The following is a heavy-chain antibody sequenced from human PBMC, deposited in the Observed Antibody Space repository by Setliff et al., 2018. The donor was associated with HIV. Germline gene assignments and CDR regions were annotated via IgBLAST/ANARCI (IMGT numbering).Heavy chain of an antibody. Sequence: LSLTCSISGGSLSNYYWVWIRQSPGKGLEWIGHIHYGGGTYYNPSLESRVSISRDTSKSQFSLNLRDVTAGDTALYYCARAVIRREDRGMWTKLWSAPNHMDVWGKGITVTVSS. CDR2: IHYGGGT. V-gene: IGHV4-59*01. D-gene: IGHD3-10*01. J-gene: IGHJ6*03. CDR1: GGSLSNYY. CDR3: ARAVIRREDRGMWTKLWSAPNHMDV.